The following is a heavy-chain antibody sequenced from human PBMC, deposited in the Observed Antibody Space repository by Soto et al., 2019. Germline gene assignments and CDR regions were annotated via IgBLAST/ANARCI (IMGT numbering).Heavy chain of an antibody. CDR1: GFTFSTYG. V-gene: IGHV3-23*01. J-gene: IGHJ6*03. CDR3: VKFRGRAYPYYYMDV. Sequence: DVQLLESGGGLVQWGGSLRLSCVTSGFTFSTYGMTWVRQAPGKGLEWVSYGGSEGSRYYAESVKGRFTISRDNSKNTLSLEMNSLRAEDTATYYCVKFRGRAYPYYYMDVWGKGTTVSVS. CDR2: YGGSEGSR. D-gene: IGHD3-10*01.